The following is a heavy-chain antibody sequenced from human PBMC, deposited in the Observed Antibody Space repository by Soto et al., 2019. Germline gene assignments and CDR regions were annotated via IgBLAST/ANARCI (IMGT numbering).Heavy chain of an antibody. CDR1: GYTFTSYA. D-gene: IGHD6-13*01. CDR2: INAGNGNT. V-gene: IGHV1-3*01. Sequence: WASVKVSCKASGYTFTSYAMHWVRQAPGQRLEWMGWINAGNGNTKYSQKFQGRVTITRDTSASTAYMELSSLRSEDTAVDDCARDIAGWPDDWGQGTLVTVAS. CDR3: ARDIAGWPDD. J-gene: IGHJ4*02.